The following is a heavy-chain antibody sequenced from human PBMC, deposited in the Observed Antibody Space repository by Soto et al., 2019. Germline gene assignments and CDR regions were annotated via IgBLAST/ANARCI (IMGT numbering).Heavy chain of an antibody. CDR2: MNPNSGNT. V-gene: IGHV1-8*01. CDR1: GYTFTSYD. D-gene: IGHD2-2*01. Sequence: QVQLVQSGAEVKKPGASVKVSCKASGYTFTSYDINWVRQGTGQGLEWMGWMNPNSGNTGYAQRFQARVTMTRNTSISTAYMELSSLRSEDTAVYYCARDGVVVPAAMESFDYWGQGTLVTVSS. J-gene: IGHJ4*02. CDR3: ARDGVVVPAAMESFDY.